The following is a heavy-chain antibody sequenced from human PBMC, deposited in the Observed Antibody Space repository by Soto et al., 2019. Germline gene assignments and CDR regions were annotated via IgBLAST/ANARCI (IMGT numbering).Heavy chain of an antibody. V-gene: IGHV1-3*01. J-gene: IGHJ4*02. CDR1: GYTFTTYA. D-gene: IGHD3-22*01. Sequence: ASVKVSCIACGYTFTTYAMHRVRQAPGQRLEWMGWINVGNGNTKYSQKFQGRVTITRDTSASTAHMELSSLRSEDTAVYYCAYDSSGYLDYWGQGTLVTVSS. CDR2: INVGNGNT. CDR3: AYDSSGYLDY.